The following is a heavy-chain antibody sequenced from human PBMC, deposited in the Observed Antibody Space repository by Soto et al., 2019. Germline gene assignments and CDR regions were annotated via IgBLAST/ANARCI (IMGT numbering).Heavy chain of an antibody. CDR2: IYTSGST. CDR1: GYSISSGYY. D-gene: IGHD6-13*01. V-gene: IGHV4-38-2*02. Sequence: SETLSLTCTVSGYSISSGYYWGWIRQPPGKGLEWIGSIYTSGSTNYNPSLKSRVTMSVDTSKNQFSLKLSSVTAADTAVYYCARDLIAAADYWGQGTLVTVSS. J-gene: IGHJ4*02. CDR3: ARDLIAAADY.